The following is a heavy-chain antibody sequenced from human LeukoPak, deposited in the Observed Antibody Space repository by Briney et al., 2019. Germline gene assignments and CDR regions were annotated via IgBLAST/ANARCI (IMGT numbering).Heavy chain of an antibody. CDR2: ISIGSGYI. CDR1: GFTFSNYS. J-gene: IGHJ6*02. Sequence: GGSLRLSCVASGFTFSNYSMNWVRQARGKGREWVSSISIGSGYIYYADSVKGRFTISRDNAKNSLYLQMNSLRAEETAVYYCARDFAAGTYYYYGMDVWGQGTTVTVSS. CDR3: ARDFAAGTYYYYGMDV. V-gene: IGHV3-21*01. D-gene: IGHD6-13*01.